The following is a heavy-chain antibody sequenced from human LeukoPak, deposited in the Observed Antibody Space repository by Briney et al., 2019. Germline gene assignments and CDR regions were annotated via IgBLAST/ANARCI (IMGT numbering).Heavy chain of an antibody. CDR2: INHSGST. D-gene: IGHD2-15*01. V-gene: IGHV4-34*01. CDR3: ARQHSIYCSGGSCYSADTNWFDP. J-gene: IGHJ5*02. Sequence: SETLSLTCAVYGGSFSGYYWSWIRQPPGKGLEWIGEINHSGSTNYNPSLKSRVTISVDTSKNQFSLKLSSVTAADTAVYYCARQHSIYCSGGSCYSADTNWFDPWGQGTLVTVSS. CDR1: GGSFSGYY.